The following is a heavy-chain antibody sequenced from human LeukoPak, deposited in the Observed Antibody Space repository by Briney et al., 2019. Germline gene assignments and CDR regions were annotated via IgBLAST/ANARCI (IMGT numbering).Heavy chain of an antibody. V-gene: IGHV3-30*04. CDR1: GFTFSSYA. J-gene: IGHJ4*02. CDR2: ISYDGSNK. CDR3: TRVDCSGYYYYNFDY. D-gene: IGHD3-22*01. Sequence: PGRSLRLSCAASGFTFSSYAMHWVRQAPGKGLEWVAVISYDGSNKYYADSVKGRFTISRDNSKNTLYLQMNSLSAEDTAVYYCTRVDCSGYYYYNFDYWGQGTLVTVSS.